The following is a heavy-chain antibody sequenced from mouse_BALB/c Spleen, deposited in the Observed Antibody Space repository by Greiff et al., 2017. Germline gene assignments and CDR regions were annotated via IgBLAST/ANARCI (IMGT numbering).Heavy chain of an antibody. V-gene: IGHV14-3*02. J-gene: IGHJ4*01. Sequence: EVQLQQSGAELVKPGASVKFSCTASGFTIKDTYMPWVKQSPEQGLEWIGRIDPANGNTKYDPKFQGKATITADTSSNTAYLQLSSLTSEDTAVYYCAREVTAMDYGGQGTSVTVSS. CDR3: AREVTAMDY. D-gene: IGHD2-1*01. CDR2: IDPANGNT. CDR1: GFTIKDTY.